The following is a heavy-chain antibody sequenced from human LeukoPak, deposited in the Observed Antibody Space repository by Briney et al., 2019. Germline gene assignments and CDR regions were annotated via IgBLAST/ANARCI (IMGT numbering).Heavy chain of an antibody. J-gene: IGHJ6*02. D-gene: IGHD1-14*01. V-gene: IGHV3-9*01. Sequence: GGSLRLSCAATGFTFKDYGMHWVRQPPGKGLEWVSSINWNGGGTDYADSVKGRFTISRDNAKNSLYLQLSSLRAEDTALYYWAKKMDVPNPYSYFVLDFWARGPRSPSP. CDR2: INWNGGGT. CDR1: GFTFKDYG. CDR3: AKKMDVPNPYSYFVLDF.